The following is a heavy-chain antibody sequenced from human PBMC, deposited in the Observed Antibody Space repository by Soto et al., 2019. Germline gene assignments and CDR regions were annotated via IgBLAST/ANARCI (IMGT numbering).Heavy chain of an antibody. J-gene: IGHJ5*02. Sequence: ASVKVSCKASGYTFTSYGISWVRRAPGQGLEWMGWISSYNGNTNYAQKVQGRVIMTTDTSTSTTYMELRSLRSDDTAVYYCARGPRYCSSTTCFSGVTWFDPWGQGTLVTDS. CDR2: ISSYNGNT. CDR1: GYTFTSYG. V-gene: IGHV1-18*04. CDR3: ARGPRYCSSTTCFSGVTWFDP. D-gene: IGHD2-2*01.